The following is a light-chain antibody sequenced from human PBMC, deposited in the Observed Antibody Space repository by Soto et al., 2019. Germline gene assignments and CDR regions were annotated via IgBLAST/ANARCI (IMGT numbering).Light chain of an antibody. Sequence: QSALTQPASVSGSPGQSITISCTGTSSDVGSYNLVSWYQQHPGKAPKLMISEGSKRPSGVSNRFSGSKSGNTASLTISGLQDEDEADYYCCSYAGSSTWVFGGGTKLTVL. CDR3: CSYAGSSTWV. CDR1: SSDVGSYNL. V-gene: IGLV2-23*01. J-gene: IGLJ3*02. CDR2: EGS.